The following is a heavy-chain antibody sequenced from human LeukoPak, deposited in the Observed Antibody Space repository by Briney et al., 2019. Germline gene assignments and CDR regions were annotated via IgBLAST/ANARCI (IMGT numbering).Heavy chain of an antibody. Sequence: GGSLRLSCAASGFTFSSYAMSWVRQAPGKGLEWVSAISGSGGSTYYADSVKGRFTISRDNSKNTLYLQMNSLRAEDTAVYYCAKISPTVVIRPYYFDYWGQGTLVTVSS. CDR2: ISGSGGST. CDR1: GFTFSSYA. D-gene: IGHD4-23*01. V-gene: IGHV3-23*01. J-gene: IGHJ4*02. CDR3: AKISPTVVIRPYYFDY.